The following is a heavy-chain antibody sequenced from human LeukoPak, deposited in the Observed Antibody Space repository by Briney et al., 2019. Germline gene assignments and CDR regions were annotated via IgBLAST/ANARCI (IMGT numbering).Heavy chain of an antibody. D-gene: IGHD3-10*01. CDR3: ARDAYGSGSYYYYYGMDV. Sequence: PSETLSLTCTVSGGSISSYYWSWIRQPPGKGLEWIGYIYYSGSTNYNPSLKSRVTISVDTSKDQFSLKLSSVTAADTAVYYCARDAYGSGSYYYYYGMDVWGQGTAVTVSS. CDR2: IYYSGST. CDR1: GGSISSYY. J-gene: IGHJ6*02. V-gene: IGHV4-59*12.